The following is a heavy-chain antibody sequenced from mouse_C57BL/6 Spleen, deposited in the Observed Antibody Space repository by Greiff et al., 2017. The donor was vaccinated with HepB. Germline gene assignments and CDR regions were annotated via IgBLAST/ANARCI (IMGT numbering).Heavy chain of an antibody. CDR2: IYPGDGDT. CDR3: ARDGYYRGDFDY. Sequence: QVQLQQSGAELVKPGASVKISCKASGYSFSSYWMNWVKQRPGKGLEWIGQIYPGDGDTNYNGKFKGKATLTEDKSSSTAYMQLSSLTSEDSAVYFCARDGYYRGDFDYWGQGTTLTVSS. CDR1: GYSFSSYW. V-gene: IGHV1-80*01. D-gene: IGHD2-3*01. J-gene: IGHJ2*01.